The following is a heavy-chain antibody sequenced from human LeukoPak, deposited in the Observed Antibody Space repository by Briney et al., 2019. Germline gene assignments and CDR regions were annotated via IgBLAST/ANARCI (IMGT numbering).Heavy chain of an antibody. D-gene: IGHD6-13*01. CDR2: ISYDGSNK. CDR3: AAEGSSSDAFDI. V-gene: IGHV3-30-3*01. J-gene: IGHJ3*02. Sequence: GGSLRLSCAASGFTFSSYAMHWVRQAPGKGLEWVAVISYDGSNKYYADSVKGRFTISRDNSKNTLYLQMNSLRAEDTAVYYCAAEGSSSDAFDIWGQGTMVTVS. CDR1: GFTFSSYA.